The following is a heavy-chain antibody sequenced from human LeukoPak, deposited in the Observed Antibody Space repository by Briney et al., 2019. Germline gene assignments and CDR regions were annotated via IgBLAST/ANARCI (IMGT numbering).Heavy chain of an antibody. J-gene: IGHJ4*02. CDR1: PYALTQLS. D-gene: IGHD3-22*01. V-gene: IGHV1-24*01. CDR2: FDPENGET. Sequence: SGKLSSKVSPYALTQLSMHWVRQAPGQGRAWLGGFDPENGETIYAETLQGRVTITQDTSANTAYMELSTLRSEDTAVYYCATEPPRDYSDSSCYYRYWGQGTLVTASS. CDR3: ATEPPRDYSDSSCYYRY.